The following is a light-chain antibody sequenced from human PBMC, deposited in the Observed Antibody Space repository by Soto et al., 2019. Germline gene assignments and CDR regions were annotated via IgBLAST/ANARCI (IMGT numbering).Light chain of an antibody. V-gene: IGLV1-44*01. J-gene: IGLJ3*02. CDR3: AAWDDSLSGVV. CDR2: SHN. CDR1: NSNIGSNT. Sequence: QSVLTQPPSASGTPGQRVTISCSGSNSNIGSNTVNWYQQLPGTAPKPLISSHNQRPSGVPDRFSGSKSGTSASLAISGLQSEDEADYYCAAWDDSLSGVVFGGGTKLTVL.